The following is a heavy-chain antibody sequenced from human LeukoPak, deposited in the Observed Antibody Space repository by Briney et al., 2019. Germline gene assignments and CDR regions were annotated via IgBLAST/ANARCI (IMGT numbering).Heavy chain of an antibody. J-gene: IGHJ4*02. CDR3: AREDRYCSSTSCYTWDY. Sequence: SETLSLTCTVSGVSISSSNYFWAWIRQSPGKGLEWIGRIYFRGSISSSPSLKSRVTISIGASKNQFSLKLTSVTAADTAVYYCAREDRYCSSTSCYTWDYWGQGTLVAV. CDR1: GVSISSSNYF. V-gene: IGHV4-39*07. D-gene: IGHD2-2*02. CDR2: IYFRGSI.